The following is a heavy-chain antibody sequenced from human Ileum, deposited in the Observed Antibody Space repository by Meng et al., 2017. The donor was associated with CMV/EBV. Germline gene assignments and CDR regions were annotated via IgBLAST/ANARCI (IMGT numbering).Heavy chain of an antibody. J-gene: IGHJ2*01. D-gene: IGHD6-13*01. V-gene: IGHV6-1*01. CDR1: GDRFSSLGAI. CDR3: ARENGYEWYFDF. Sequence: QLQQSGTGLGKPSTTLSLTCAISGDRFSSLGAIWNWSRQSPSRGLEWLGKTYYRSKWYNDYAPSVKSRIPVKPDTSKNQFSLQLYSVTPEDTAVYYCARENGYEWYFDFWGRGTLVTVSS. CDR2: TYYRSKWYN.